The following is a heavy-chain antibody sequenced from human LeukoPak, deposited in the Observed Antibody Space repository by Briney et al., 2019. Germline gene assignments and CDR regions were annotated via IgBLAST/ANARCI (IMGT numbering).Heavy chain of an antibody. D-gene: IGHD4-23*01. CDR1: GYTFISYG. V-gene: IGHV1-18*01. CDR3: ARDGSNSFFDI. Sequence: GAPEKVSCKASGYTFISYGISWVRQATGPGLKWMGWISAYNVNTNYAQKFQGRVTMTTDTTTSIVYMELRSLRSDDTGVYYCARDGSNSFFDIWGQGTMVTVSS. CDR2: ISAYNVNT. J-gene: IGHJ3*02.